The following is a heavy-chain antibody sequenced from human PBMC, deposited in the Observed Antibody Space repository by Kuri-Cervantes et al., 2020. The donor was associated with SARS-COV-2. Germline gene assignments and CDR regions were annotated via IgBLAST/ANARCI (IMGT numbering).Heavy chain of an antibody. J-gene: IGHJ4*02. CDR1: RFMFSCDR. V-gene: IGHV3-21*01. Sequence: ETLSLTCAASRFMFSCDRMNWVRQAPGKGLEWVSSISSSSSYIYYADSVKGRFTISRDNAKNSLYLQMNSLRAEDTAVYYCARVRLYCSGGSCYFDYWGQGTLVTVSS. D-gene: IGHD2-15*01. CDR3: ARVRLYCSGGSCYFDY. CDR2: ISSSSSYI.